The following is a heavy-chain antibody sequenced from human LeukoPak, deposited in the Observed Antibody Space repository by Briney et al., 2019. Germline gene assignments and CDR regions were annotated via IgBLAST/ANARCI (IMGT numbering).Heavy chain of an antibody. CDR1: GYTFTVYY. Sequence: ASVKVSCKASGYTFTVYYMHWVRQAPGQGLEWMGWINPNSGGTNYAQNFQGRVTMTRDTSISTAYMELSSLTSDDTAVYYCARDGNWGSLRGAFDIWGQGTMVTVSS. J-gene: IGHJ3*02. CDR3: ARDGNWGSLRGAFDI. V-gene: IGHV1-2*02. CDR2: INPNSGGT. D-gene: IGHD7-27*01.